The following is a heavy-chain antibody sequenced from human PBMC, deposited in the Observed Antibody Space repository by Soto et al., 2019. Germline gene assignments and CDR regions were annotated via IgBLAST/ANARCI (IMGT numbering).Heavy chain of an antibody. Sequence: QVQLQESGPGLVKPSGTLSLTCAVSGGSISSSNWWSWVRQPPGKGLEWIGEIYHSGSTNYNPSRKRRVTISLDKSKNQFALKLSSVTAADPAVYSCADVPSVATNWFDPWGQGTLVTVSS. CDR1: GGSISSSNW. CDR2: IYHSGST. J-gene: IGHJ5*02. V-gene: IGHV4-4*02. CDR3: ADVPSVATNWFDP. D-gene: IGHD2-15*01.